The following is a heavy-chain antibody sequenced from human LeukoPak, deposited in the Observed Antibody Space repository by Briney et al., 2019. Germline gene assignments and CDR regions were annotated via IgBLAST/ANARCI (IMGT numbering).Heavy chain of an antibody. CDR3: ARAFGGVHSYCFDY. Sequence: PGGSLRLSCAASGFTFSSYSMNWVRQAPGKGLEWVSSISSSSSYIYYADSVKGRFTISRDNAKNSLYLQMNSLRAEDTAVYYCARAFGGVHSYCFDYWGQGTLVPVSS. CDR2: ISSSSSYI. J-gene: IGHJ4*02. D-gene: IGHD3-16*01. CDR1: GFTFSSYS. V-gene: IGHV3-21*01.